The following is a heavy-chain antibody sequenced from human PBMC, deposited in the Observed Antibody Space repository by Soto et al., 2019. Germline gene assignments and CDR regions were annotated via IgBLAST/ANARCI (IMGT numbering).Heavy chain of an antibody. D-gene: IGHD3-3*01. CDR2: MNPNSGNT. CDR1: GYTFTSYD. V-gene: IGHV1-8*01. J-gene: IGHJ6*03. Sequence: ASVKVSCKASGYTFTSYDINWVRQATGQGLERMGWMNPNSGNTGYAQKFQGRVTMTRNTSISTAYMELSSLRSEDTAVYYCARDGNRYYDFWSGYLTDYYYMDVWGKGTTVTVSS. CDR3: ARDGNRYYDFWSGYLTDYYYMDV.